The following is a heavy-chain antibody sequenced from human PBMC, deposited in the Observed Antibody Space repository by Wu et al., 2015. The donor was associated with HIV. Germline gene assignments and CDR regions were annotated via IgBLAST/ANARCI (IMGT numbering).Heavy chain of an antibody. CDR3: ARDGSLSALENWFDP. J-gene: IGHJ5*02. Sequence: QAQLMQSGPEAKRPGASVTVSCKASYILTSQPIGWVRQAPGHGLEWMGRINIYNGHTTSARKFLDRLTMTTDTSTKTAYMELRSLTSDDTAMYYCARDGSLSALENWFDPWGQGTLVTVSS. CDR2: INIYNGHT. V-gene: IGHV1-18*01. CDR1: YILTSQP. D-gene: IGHD1-1*01.